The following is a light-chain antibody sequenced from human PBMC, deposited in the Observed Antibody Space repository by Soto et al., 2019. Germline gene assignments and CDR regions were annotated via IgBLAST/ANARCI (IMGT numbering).Light chain of an antibody. J-gene: IGKJ1*01. V-gene: IGKV1-5*03. CDR3: QQYNSYWT. CDR1: QSISIW. Sequence: DIQMTQSPSTLSASVGDRVTITCRASQSISIWLAWYQQKPGKAPKLLIYMASSLESGVPSRFSGSGSGTEFTLTISSLQPDDFATYYCQQYNSYWTFGQGTKVEIK. CDR2: MAS.